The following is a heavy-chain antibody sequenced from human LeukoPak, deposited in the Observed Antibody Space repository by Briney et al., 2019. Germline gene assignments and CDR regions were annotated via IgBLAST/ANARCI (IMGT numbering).Heavy chain of an antibody. Sequence: SETLSLTCAVYGGSFSGYYWSWIRQPPGKGLEWIGEINHSGGTNYDPSLKSRVTISVDTSKNQFSLKLSSVTAADTAVYYCARVRYWRSDAFDIWGQGTMVTVSS. J-gene: IGHJ3*02. CDR1: GGSFSGYY. CDR2: INHSGGT. D-gene: IGHD3-9*01. V-gene: IGHV4-34*01. CDR3: ARVRYWRSDAFDI.